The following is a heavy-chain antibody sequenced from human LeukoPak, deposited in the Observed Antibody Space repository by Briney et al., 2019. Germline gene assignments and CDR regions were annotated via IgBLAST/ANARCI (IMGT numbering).Heavy chain of an antibody. CDR2: ISSNGGST. CDR1: GFTFSSYA. Sequence: GGALRLSCSASGFTFSSYAMHWVRQALGKGLEYVSAISSNGGSTYYADSVKGRFTISRDNSKNTLYLQMSSLRAEDTAVYYCATYYYGSGSSDYWGQGTLVTVSS. CDR3: ATYYYGSGSSDY. V-gene: IGHV3-64D*06. D-gene: IGHD3-10*01. J-gene: IGHJ4*02.